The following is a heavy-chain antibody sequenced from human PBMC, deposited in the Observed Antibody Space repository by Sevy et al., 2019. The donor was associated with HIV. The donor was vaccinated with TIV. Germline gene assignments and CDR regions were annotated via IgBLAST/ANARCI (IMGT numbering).Heavy chain of an antibody. CDR3: ARDARRYCSSTSCYRAYGLDV. CDR1: GFTFSSYW. CDR2: IKQDGSEK. D-gene: IGHD2-2*02. Sequence: GGSLRLSCAASGFTFSSYWMSWVRQAPGKGLEWVANIKQDGSEKYYLDSVKGRFTISRDNAKNSLYLQMNSLRAEDTAVYYCARDARRYCSSTSCYRAYGLDVWGQGTTVTVSS. J-gene: IGHJ6*02. V-gene: IGHV3-7*01.